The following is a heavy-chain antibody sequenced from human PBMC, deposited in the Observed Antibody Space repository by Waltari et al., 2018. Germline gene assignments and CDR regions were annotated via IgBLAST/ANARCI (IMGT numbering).Heavy chain of an antibody. CDR2: TYYRSKWYS. D-gene: IGHD3-10*01. V-gene: IGHV6-1*01. Sequence: QVQLQQSGPGLVKPSQTLPLTCAISGDSVPSNRAIWNWIRQSPSRGLEWLGRTYYRSKWYSDSAVSVKSRITINPDTSKNQFSLQLNSVTPEDTAVYYCARGGFGFNAGRFDSWGRGTLVTVTS. J-gene: IGHJ4*02. CDR3: ARGGFGFNAGRFDS. CDR1: GDSVPSNRAI.